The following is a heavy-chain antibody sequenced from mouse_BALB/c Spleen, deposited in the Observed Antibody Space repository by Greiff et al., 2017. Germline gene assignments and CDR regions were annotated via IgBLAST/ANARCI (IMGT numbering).Heavy chain of an antibody. CDR2: IWGDGST. CDR3: AREGPTPGYAMDY. V-gene: IGHV2-6-7*01. D-gene: IGHD6-1*01. J-gene: IGHJ4*01. Sequence: VKLVESGPGLVAPSQSLSITCTVSGFSLTGYGVNWVRQPPGKGLEWLGMIWGDGSTDYNSALKSRLSISKDNSKSQVFLKMNSLQTDDTARYYCAREGPTPGYAMDYWGQGTSVTVSS. CDR1: GFSLTGYG.